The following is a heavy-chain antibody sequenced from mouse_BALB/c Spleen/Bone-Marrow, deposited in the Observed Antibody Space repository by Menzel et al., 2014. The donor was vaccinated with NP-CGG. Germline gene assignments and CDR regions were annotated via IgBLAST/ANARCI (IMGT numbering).Heavy chain of an antibody. CDR2: ILPGSGTA. Sequence: QVQLKQSGAELMKPGASVKISCKATGYTFSNYWIDWVKQRPGHGLEWIGEILPGSGTANYNEKFKGKATFTADTSSNTAYMQLSSLTSGDSALYYWARASVVPYYFDFWGQGTTLTVSS. V-gene: IGHV1-9*01. CDR3: ARASVVPYYFDF. J-gene: IGHJ2*01. CDR1: GYTFSNYW. D-gene: IGHD1-1*01.